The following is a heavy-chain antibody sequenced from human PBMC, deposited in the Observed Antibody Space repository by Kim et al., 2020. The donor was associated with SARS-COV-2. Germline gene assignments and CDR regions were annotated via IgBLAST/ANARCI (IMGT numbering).Heavy chain of an antibody. V-gene: IGHV1-2*06. CDR3: ARGEATVNYWYFDL. CDR2: INPNSGGT. Sequence: ASVKVSCKASGYTFTGYYMHWVRQAPGQGLEWMGRINPNSGGTNYAQKFQGRVTMTRDTSISTAYMELSRLRSDDTAVYYCARGEATVNYWYFDLWGRGTLVTVSS. CDR1: GYTFTGYY. J-gene: IGHJ2*01. D-gene: IGHD4-17*01.